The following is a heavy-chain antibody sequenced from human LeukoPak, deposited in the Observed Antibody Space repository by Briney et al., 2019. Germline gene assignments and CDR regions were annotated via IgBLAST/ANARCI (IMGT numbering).Heavy chain of an antibody. D-gene: IGHD3-22*01. CDR1: GFTFSSYS. CDR3: ARDYYDSSGYVED. V-gene: IGHV3-21*01. J-gene: IGHJ4*02. Sequence: GGSLRLSCAASGFTFSSYSMNWVRQAPGKGLEWVSSISSSSSYIYYAGSVKGRFTISRDNAKNSLYLQMNSLRAEDTAVYYCARDYYDSSGYVEDWGQGTLVTVSS. CDR2: ISSSSSYI.